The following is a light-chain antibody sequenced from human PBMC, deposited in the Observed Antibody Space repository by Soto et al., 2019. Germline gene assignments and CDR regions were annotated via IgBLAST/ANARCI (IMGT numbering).Light chain of an antibody. CDR3: SSYTSSSTLEV. Sequence: QSVLTQPASVSGSPGQSITISCTGTSSDVGGYNYVSWYQQHPGKAPKLMIYDVSNRPSGVSNRFSGSKSGNTASLTISGIPAEDEADYYCSSYTSSSTLEVFGGGTKLTVL. CDR1: SSDVGGYNY. CDR2: DVS. J-gene: IGLJ2*01. V-gene: IGLV2-14*01.